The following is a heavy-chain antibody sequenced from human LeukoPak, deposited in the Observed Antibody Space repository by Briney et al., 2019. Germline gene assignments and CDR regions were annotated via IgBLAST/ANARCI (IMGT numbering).Heavy chain of an antibody. CDR2: XXXSGGST. V-gene: IGHV3-23*01. CDR1: GFTFSSYA. Sequence: GGSLRLSCAASGFTFSSYAMSWVRQAPGKGLXXXXXXXXSGGSTYYADSVKGRFTISRDNSKNTLYLQMNSLRAEDTAVYYCAKDMGYDYVWGSFSFDYWGQGTLVTVSS. D-gene: IGHD3-16*01. J-gene: IGHJ4*02. CDR3: AKDMGYDYVWGSFSFDY.